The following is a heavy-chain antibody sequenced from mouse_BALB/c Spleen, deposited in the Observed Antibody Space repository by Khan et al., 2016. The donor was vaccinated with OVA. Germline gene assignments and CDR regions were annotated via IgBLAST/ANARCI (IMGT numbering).Heavy chain of an antibody. CDR3: ARRGLREDFDC. Sequence: QVQLKESGAELAKPGASVKMSCKASGYTFINYWIIWVKQRPGKGLEWIGYINPSIGDTEYNQNFKDKVTLTADKSSSTSYMQLSSLTSEDYAGYCCARRGLREDFDCWGQGTTLTVSS. CDR2: INPSIGDT. V-gene: IGHV1-7*01. D-gene: IGHD1-1*01. CDR1: GYTFINYW. J-gene: IGHJ2*01.